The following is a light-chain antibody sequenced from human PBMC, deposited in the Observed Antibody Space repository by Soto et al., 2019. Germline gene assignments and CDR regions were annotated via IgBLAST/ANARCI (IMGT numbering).Light chain of an antibody. V-gene: IGKV3-20*01. CDR2: GAS. Sequence: EIVLTQSPGTLSLSPGERATLSCRASQSVSSSYLAWYQQKPGQAPRLLIYGASSRATGISDRFSGSGSGTNFTLTIRRLEPEDFAVYYCQQYGSAGLTFGGGTKVEIK. CDR1: QSVSSSY. J-gene: IGKJ4*01. CDR3: QQYGSAGLT.